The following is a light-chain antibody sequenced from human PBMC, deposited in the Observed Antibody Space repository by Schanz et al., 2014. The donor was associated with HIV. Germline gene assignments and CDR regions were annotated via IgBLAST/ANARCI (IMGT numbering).Light chain of an antibody. Sequence: QSALTQPPSASGSPGQSVTISCTGTSSDVGGYNYVSWYQQHPGKAPKLMIYEVSKRPSGVPGRFSGSKSGTSASLAISGLQSEDEADYYCAAWDVNLNGPVFGGGTKLTVL. V-gene: IGLV2-8*01. CDR3: AAWDVNLNGPV. J-gene: IGLJ2*01. CDR1: SSDVGGYNY. CDR2: EVS.